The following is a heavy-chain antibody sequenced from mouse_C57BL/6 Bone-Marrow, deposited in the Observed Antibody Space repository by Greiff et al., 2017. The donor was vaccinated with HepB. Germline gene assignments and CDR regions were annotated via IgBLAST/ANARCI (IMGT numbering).Heavy chain of an antibody. V-gene: IGHV1-63*01. Sequence: QVQLKQSGAELVRPGTSVKMSCKASGYTFTNYWIGWAKQRPGHGLAWIGDLYPGGGYPNYNEQFKGKATLTADQSSSTAYMQFSSLTSEDSAIYYGARGGNGCYFDYWGQGTTLTVSS. J-gene: IGHJ2*01. CDR1: GYTFTNYW. CDR3: ARGGNGCYFDY. CDR2: LYPGGGYP. D-gene: IGHD2-1*01.